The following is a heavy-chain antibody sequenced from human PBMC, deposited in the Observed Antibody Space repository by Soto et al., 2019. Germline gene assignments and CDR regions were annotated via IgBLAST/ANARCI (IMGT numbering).Heavy chain of an antibody. CDR2: ISGSGVST. J-gene: IGHJ4*02. Sequence: EVQLLESGGGLVQPGGSLRLSCAASGFTFSSYAMSWVRQAPGKGLEWVSGISGSGVSTYYANSVKGRFTISINNTNNTLYMKMNSLRAEDTAVYSCAKETSNDRSPGGQGTLVTVSS. V-gene: IGHV3-23*01. CDR3: AKETSNDRSP. CDR1: GFTFSSYA.